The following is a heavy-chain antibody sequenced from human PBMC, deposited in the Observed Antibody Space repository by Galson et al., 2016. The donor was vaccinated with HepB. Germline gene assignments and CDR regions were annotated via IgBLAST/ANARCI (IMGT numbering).Heavy chain of an antibody. D-gene: IGHD3-3*01. V-gene: IGHV3-7*05. J-gene: IGHJ5*02. CDR1: GFSFGNYW. Sequence: SLRLSCATSGFSFGNYWMTWVRQSTGRGLEWVANIKEDGSEINYVNSVKGRFTISRDNAKNSLFLQMHSLSAEDTALYYCARDFLFAHDLWGPGTLVTVSS. CDR3: ARDFLFAHDL. CDR2: IKEDGSEI.